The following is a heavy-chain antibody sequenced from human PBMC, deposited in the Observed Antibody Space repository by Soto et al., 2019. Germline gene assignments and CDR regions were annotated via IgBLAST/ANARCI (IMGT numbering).Heavy chain of an antibody. Sequence: SETLSLTCAVYGGSFSCYYWTWIRQPPGKGLEWIGEINHSGSTNYKPSLTSRVTISVDTSKNQLSLKMSSVTAADTAVYYCARGRTLITGTSFDYWGQGTLVTVSS. J-gene: IGHJ4*02. V-gene: IGHV4-34*01. CDR2: INHSGST. CDR3: ARGRTLITGTSFDY. D-gene: IGHD1-20*01. CDR1: GGSFSCYY.